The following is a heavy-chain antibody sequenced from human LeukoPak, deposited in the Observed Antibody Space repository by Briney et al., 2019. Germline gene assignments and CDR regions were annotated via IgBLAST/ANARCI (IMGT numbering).Heavy chain of an antibody. CDR3: ALVVITRRSAEYFQH. Sequence: SDTLSLTCAVSGYSISSSNWWGWIRQPPGKGLEWIGYIYYSGSTYYNPSLKSRVTMSVDTSKNQFSLKLSSVTAVDTAVYHCALVVITRRSAEYFQHWGQGTLVTVSS. CDR2: IYYSGST. J-gene: IGHJ1*01. D-gene: IGHD3-22*01. CDR1: GYSISSSNW. V-gene: IGHV4-28*01.